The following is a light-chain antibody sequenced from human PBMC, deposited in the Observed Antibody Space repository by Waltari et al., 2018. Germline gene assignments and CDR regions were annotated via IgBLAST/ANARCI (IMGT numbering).Light chain of an antibody. CDR1: QSISTF. J-gene: IGKJ2*01. CDR2: DAS. CDR3: QQSYSFPPVT. V-gene: IGKV1-39*01. Sequence: DIQMTQSPSSLSASVGDRVTIPCRASQSISTFLNWYQQKPGKAPNLLIYDASSLQSGVTSRFSGSGAGTDFTLTISSLQPEDFATYYCQQSYSFPPVTFGQGTRLEI.